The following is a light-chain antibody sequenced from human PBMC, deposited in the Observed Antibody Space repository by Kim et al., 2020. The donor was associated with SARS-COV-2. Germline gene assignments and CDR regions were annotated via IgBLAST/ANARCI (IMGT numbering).Light chain of an antibody. CDR3: QQYQQYAGSPSIT. CDR1: QSVSSSY. V-gene: IGKV3-20*01. J-gene: IGKJ5*01. Sequence: RATLSCRASQSVSSSYLAWYQHKPGQAPRLLIFGASSRATGVPDRFSGSGSGTDFTLTISRLEPEDFAVYYCQQYQQYAGSPSITFGQGTRLDIK. CDR2: GAS.